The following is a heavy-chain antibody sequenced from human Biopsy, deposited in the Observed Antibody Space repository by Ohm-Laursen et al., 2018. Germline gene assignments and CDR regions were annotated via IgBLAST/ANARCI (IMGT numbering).Heavy chain of an antibody. D-gene: IGHD2-8*01. CDR1: GFTFSSYG. CDR2: IWSDGSNK. Sequence: SLRLSCAASGFTFSSYGMHWVRQAPGKGLEWVAAIWSDGSNKNYADSVKGRFTISRDNSKNTLYLQMNSLRGEDTAVYYCAKCMTGGSNYYFHHCGQGTLVTVSS. CDR3: AKCMTGGSNYYFHH. V-gene: IGHV3-33*06. J-gene: IGHJ4*02.